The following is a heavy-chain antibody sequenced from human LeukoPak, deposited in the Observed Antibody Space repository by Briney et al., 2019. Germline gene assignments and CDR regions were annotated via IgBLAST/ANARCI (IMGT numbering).Heavy chain of an antibody. V-gene: IGHV3-23*01. CDR1: GFTFSSYA. CDR2: ITRSGGLT. D-gene: IGHD5-18*01. CDR3: TKDVPSAIAGKYFAH. J-gene: IGHJ4*02. Sequence: GGSLRLSCAASGFTFSSYAVSWVRQAPGKGLEWVSSITRSGGLTYYADSVKGRFTFSRDNSRNILYLQINSLRADDTAVYYCTKDVPSAIAGKYFAHRGQGTLVTVSS.